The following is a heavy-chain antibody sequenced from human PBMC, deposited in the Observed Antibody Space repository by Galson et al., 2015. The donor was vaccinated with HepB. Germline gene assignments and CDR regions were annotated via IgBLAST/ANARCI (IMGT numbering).Heavy chain of an antibody. J-gene: IGHJ5*02. Sequence: SETLSLTCAVYGGSFSGYYWSWIRQPPGKGLEWIGEINHSGSTNYNPSLKSRVTISVDTSKNQFSLKLSSVTAADTAVYYCARVFSSGISSSGAYNWFDPWGQGTLVTVSS. D-gene: IGHD6-13*01. CDR3: ARVFSSGISSSGAYNWFDP. CDR1: GGSFSGYY. V-gene: IGHV4-34*01. CDR2: INHSGST.